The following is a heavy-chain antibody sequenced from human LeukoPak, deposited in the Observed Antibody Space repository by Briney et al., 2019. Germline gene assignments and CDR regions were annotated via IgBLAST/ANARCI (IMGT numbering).Heavy chain of an antibody. CDR2: IKHSGST. CDR1: GGSFSGYY. CDR3: ARGRLRWPFDY. V-gene: IGHV4-34*01. J-gene: IGHJ4*02. Sequence: PSETLSLTCDVYGGSFSGYYWSWIRQPPGKGLEWIGEIKHSGSTNYNPSLKSRVTISVDTSKNQFSLKLSSVTAADTAVYYCARGRLRWPFDYWGQGTLVTVSS. D-gene: IGHD5-18*01.